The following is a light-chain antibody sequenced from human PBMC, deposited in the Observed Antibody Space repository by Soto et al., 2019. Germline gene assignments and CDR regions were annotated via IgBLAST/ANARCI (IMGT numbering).Light chain of an antibody. CDR3: SSYTSSSTYV. V-gene: IGLV2-14*01. Sequence: QSVLTRPASVSGSPGQSITISCTGTSSDVGGYNYVSWYQQHPGKAPKLMIYDVSNRPSGVSNRFSGSKSGNTASLTISGLQAEDEADYYCSSYTSSSTYVFGNGTKVTVL. CDR1: SSDVGGYNY. J-gene: IGLJ1*01. CDR2: DVS.